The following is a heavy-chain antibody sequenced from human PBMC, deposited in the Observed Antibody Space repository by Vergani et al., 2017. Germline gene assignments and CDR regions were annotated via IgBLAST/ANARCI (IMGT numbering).Heavy chain of an antibody. CDR3: AKGRLSSSWSGIDY. Sequence: GERVEYGGGVVQPGRSLRLSCAASGFTFSSYGMHWVRPAPGKGLEWVAVIWYDGSNKYYADSVKGRFTISRDNSKNTLYLQMNSLRAEDTAVYYCAKGRLSSSWSGIDYWGQGTLVTVSS. V-gene: IGHV3-33*06. J-gene: IGHJ4*02. D-gene: IGHD6-13*01. CDR1: GFTFSSYG. CDR2: IWYDGSNK.